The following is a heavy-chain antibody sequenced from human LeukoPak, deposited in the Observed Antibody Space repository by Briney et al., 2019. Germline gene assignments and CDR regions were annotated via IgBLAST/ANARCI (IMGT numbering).Heavy chain of an antibody. Sequence: PGGSLRLSCAASGFTFSSYGMHWVRQAPGKGLEWVAVISYDGSNKYYADSVKGRFTISRDNSKNTLYLQMNSLRAEDTAAYYCAKDSLRVGPGDRVGDYWGQGTLVTVSS. CDR1: GFTFSSYG. CDR2: ISYDGSNK. J-gene: IGHJ4*02. CDR3: AKDSLRVGPGDRVGDY. D-gene: IGHD1-26*01. V-gene: IGHV3-30*18.